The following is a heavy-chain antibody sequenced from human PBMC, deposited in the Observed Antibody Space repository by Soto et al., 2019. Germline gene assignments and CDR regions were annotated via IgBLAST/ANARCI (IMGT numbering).Heavy chain of an antibody. Sequence: ASVKVSCKASVYTFTSYGISWVRQAPGQGLEWMGWITAYDGNTDYAQKLQGRVTMTTDTSTSTAYMELRSLRSDDTAVYYCACNGGSYSRPRYWGQGTLVTVSS. D-gene: IGHD1-26*01. V-gene: IGHV1-18*01. J-gene: IGHJ4*02. CDR2: ITAYDGNT. CDR3: ACNGGSYSRPRY. CDR1: VYTFTSYG.